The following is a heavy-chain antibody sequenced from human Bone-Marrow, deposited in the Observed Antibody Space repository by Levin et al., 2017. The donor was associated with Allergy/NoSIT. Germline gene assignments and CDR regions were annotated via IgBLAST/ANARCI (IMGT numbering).Heavy chain of an antibody. D-gene: IGHD6-19*01. V-gene: IGHV1-8*01. CDR1: GYTFTSYR. J-gene: IGHJ5*02. CDR3: ARGWYASGWYFDP. Sequence: ASVKVSCKASGYTFTSYRIHWVRQATGQGLEWMGWMNPNSGDTDYAQQFRGRVTMTGNTSISTAYMDVTSLTSADTAVYYCARGWYASGWYFDPWGQGTLVTVSS. CDR2: MNPNSGDT.